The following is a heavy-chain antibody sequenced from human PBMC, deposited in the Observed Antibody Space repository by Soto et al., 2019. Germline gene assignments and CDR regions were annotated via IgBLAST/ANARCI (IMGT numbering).Heavy chain of an antibody. CDR3: AGGATPQLPYYYYYMDV. J-gene: IGHJ6*03. CDR2: TRNKANSYTT. Sequence: PGGSLRLSCAASGFTFSDHYMDWVRQAPGKGLEWVGRTRNKANSYTTEYAASVKGRFTISRDDSKNSLYLQMNSLKTEDTAVYYCAGGATPQLPYYYYYMDVWGKGTTVTVSS. V-gene: IGHV3-72*01. CDR1: GFTFSDHY. D-gene: IGHD2-2*01.